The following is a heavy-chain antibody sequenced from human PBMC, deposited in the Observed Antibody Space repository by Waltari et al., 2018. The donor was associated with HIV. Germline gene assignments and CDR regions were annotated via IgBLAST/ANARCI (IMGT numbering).Heavy chain of an antibody. CDR2: IDWDDDK. D-gene: IGHD3-22*01. CDR1: GFSLSTSGMC. V-gene: IGHV2-70*15. J-gene: IGHJ3*02. Sequence: QVTLRESGPALVKPTQTLTLTCTFSGFSLSTSGMCVSWIRQPPGKALEWLARIDWDDDKYYSTSLKTRLTISKDTSKNQVVLTMTNMDPVDTATYYCARGRIVVVTCGAFDIWGQGTMVTVSS. CDR3: ARGRIVVVTCGAFDI.